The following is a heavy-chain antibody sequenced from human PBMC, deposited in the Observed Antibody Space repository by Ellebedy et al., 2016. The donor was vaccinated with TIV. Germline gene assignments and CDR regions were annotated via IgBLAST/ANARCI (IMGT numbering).Heavy chain of an antibody. CDR2: ISGSGIYI. V-gene: IGHV3-23*01. CDR1: GFPFINHA. D-gene: IGHD1-26*01. J-gene: IGHJ4*02. CDR3: AKDLWDLSGLDY. Sequence: PGGSLRLSCAASGFPFINHALSWVRQAPGKGLEWVSAISGSGIYIEYADSVKGRFTISRDTSENMLYLQMNGLRVEDTALYYCAKDLWDLSGLDYWGQGALVTVAS.